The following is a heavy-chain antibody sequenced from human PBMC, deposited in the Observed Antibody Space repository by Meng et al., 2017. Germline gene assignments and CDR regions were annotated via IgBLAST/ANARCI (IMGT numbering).Heavy chain of an antibody. D-gene: IGHD1-26*01. CDR3: AKHLSGSYTFDY. Sequence: GGPLRLSCAASGFTFSSNYMSWVRRAPGKGLEWVTAIGRGTDTHYADSVKGRFTTSRDKSKNTLYLEMNSLRVEDTAVYYCAKHLSGSYTFDYWGQGTLVTVSS. CDR2: IGRGTDT. CDR1: GFTFSSNY. V-gene: IGHV3-23*01. J-gene: IGHJ4*02.